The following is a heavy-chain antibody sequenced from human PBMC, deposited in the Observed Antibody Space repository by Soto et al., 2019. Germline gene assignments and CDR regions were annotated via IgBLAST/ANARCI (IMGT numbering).Heavy chain of an antibody. Sequence: GGSLRFSCAASGFTFSSYEMNWVRQAPGKGLEWVSYISSSGSNMYYADSVKGRFTISRDNDKNSLYLQMNNLRVEDTAVYYCAREEAVAGNFDYWAQGQWSPSPQ. D-gene: IGHD6-19*01. CDR2: ISSSGSNM. V-gene: IGHV3-48*03. CDR3: AREEAVAGNFDY. J-gene: IGHJ4*02. CDR1: GFTFSSYE.